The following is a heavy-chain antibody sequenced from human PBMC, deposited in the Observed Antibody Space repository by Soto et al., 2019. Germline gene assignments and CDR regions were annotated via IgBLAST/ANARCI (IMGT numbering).Heavy chain of an antibody. J-gene: IGHJ3*02. CDR3: AHRRADSSSRYSANDAFDI. CDR1: GFSLSTSGVG. CDR2: IYWDDDK. Sequence: QITLKESGPTLVKPTQTLTLTCTFSGFSLSTSGVGVGWIRQPPGKALEWLALIYWDDDKRYSPSLKSRLTITKDTSKNQVVLTMTNMDPVDTATYYCAHRRADSSSRYSANDAFDIWGEGTMVTVSS. V-gene: IGHV2-5*02. D-gene: IGHD6-13*01.